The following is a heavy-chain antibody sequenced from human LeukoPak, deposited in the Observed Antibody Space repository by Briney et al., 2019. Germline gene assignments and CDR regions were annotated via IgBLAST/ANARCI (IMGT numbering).Heavy chain of an antibody. CDR3: TRGIGYTYGWSD. CDR1: GFTFTDYG. D-gene: IGHD5-18*01. J-gene: IGHJ4*02. CDR2: IRRIPSGGTT. V-gene: IGHV3-49*03. Sequence: GGSLRLSCVTSGFTFTDYGISWFRQAPGKGLEWVCFIRRIPSGGTTDYAASVKGRFTISRDNSKSIAYLQMNSLESEDTAMYYCTRGIGYTYGWSDWGQGTLVTVSS.